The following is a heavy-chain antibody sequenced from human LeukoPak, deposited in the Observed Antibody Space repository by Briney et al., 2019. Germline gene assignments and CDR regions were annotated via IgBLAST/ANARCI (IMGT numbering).Heavy chain of an antibody. CDR3: ATPRVPFDI. CDR1: GYTFSNYW. CDR2: IYPDDSDT. V-gene: IGHV5-51*01. J-gene: IGHJ3*02. Sequence: GESLKISCKASGYTFSNYWIGWVRQMPGKGLEWMGIIYPDDSDTRYSPSFLGQVTISADKSISSAYLQWRSLKASDTAIYYCATPRVPFDIWGQGTMVTVSS.